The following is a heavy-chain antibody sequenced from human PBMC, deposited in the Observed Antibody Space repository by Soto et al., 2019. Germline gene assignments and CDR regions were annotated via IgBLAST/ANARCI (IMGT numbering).Heavy chain of an antibody. Sequence: QVQLVESGGGVVQPGRSLRLSCAASGFNFSSYGMHWVRQAPGKGLEWVAVIWYDGSNKYYADSVKGRFTISRDNSKNTLYLQLNSLRAEDTSVYYCASAMTTVTTSDYWGQGTLVTVSS. CDR3: ASAMTTVTTSDY. J-gene: IGHJ4*02. V-gene: IGHV3-33*01. CDR2: IWYDGSNK. CDR1: GFNFSSYG. D-gene: IGHD4-17*01.